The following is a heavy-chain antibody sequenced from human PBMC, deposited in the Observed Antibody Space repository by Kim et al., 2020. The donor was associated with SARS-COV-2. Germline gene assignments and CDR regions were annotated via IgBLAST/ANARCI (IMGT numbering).Heavy chain of an antibody. J-gene: IGHJ3*02. CDR3: ARAVTIFADDAFDI. V-gene: IGHV3-33*01. CDR2: IWYDGSNK. D-gene: IGHD3-3*01. CDR1: GFTFSSYG. Sequence: GGSLRLSCAASGFTFSSYGMHWVRQAPGKGLEWVAVIWYDGSNKYYADSVKGRFTISRDNSKNTLYLQMNSLRAEDTTVYYCARAVTIFADDAFDIWGQGTMVTVSS.